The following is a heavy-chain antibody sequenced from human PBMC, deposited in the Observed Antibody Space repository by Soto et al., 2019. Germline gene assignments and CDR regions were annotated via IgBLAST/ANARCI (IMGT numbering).Heavy chain of an antibody. CDR3: AKDRTPLAVAGTNAFDY. V-gene: IGHV1-69*13. Sequence: SVKVSCKASGGTFSSYAISWVRQAPGQGLEWMGGIIPIFGTANYAQKFQGRVTITADESTSTAYMELSSLRSEDTAVYYCAKDRTPLAVAGTNAFDYWGQGTLVTVSS. J-gene: IGHJ4*02. CDR1: GGTFSSYA. D-gene: IGHD6-19*01. CDR2: IIPIFGTA.